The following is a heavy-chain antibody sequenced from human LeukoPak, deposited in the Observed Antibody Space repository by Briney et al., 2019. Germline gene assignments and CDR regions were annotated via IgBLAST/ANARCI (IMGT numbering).Heavy chain of an antibody. CDR3: AREDSSSIGY. CDR1: GDSISSSRYY. CDR2: IYYSGST. J-gene: IGHJ4*02. D-gene: IGHD6-6*01. V-gene: IGHV4-30-4*08. Sequence: SETLSLTCTVSGDSISSSRYYWGWIRQPPGKGLEWIGYIYYSGSTYYNPSLKSRVTISVDTSKNQFSLKLSSVTAADTAVYYCAREDSSSIGYWGQGTLVTVSS.